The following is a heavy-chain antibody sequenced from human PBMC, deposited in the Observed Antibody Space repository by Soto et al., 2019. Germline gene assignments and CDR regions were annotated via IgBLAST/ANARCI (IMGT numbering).Heavy chain of an antibody. Sequence: QVQLVQSGAEVKKPGASVKVSCKASGYTFTSYAMHWVRQAPGQRLEWMGWINAGNGNTKYSQKFQGRVTITRDTSASTAYMELSSLGSEATAVYYWAGVDYDYYYGMDVWGQGTTVTVSS. V-gene: IGHV1-3*01. J-gene: IGHJ6*02. CDR1: GYTFTSYA. CDR2: INAGNGNT. CDR3: AGVDYDYYYGMDV.